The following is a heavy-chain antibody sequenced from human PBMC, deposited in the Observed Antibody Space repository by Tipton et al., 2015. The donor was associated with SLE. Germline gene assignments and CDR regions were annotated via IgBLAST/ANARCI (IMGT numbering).Heavy chain of an antibody. J-gene: IGHJ4*02. V-gene: IGHV4-39*07. Sequence: TLSLTCTVSGASISSSGYSWGWIRQPPGKGLEWIGCLYYSGNTYYKPSLKSRVTISADTSKNQLSLRLSSVTAADSAVYYCVRLRSKVLIDYWGQGTLVTVSS. D-gene: IGHD2-8*01. CDR2: LYYSGNT. CDR3: VRLRSKVLIDY. CDR1: GASISSSGYS.